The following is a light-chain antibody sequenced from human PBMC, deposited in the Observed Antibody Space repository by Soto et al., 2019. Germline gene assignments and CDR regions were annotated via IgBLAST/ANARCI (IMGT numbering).Light chain of an antibody. V-gene: IGKV1-27*01. J-gene: IGKJ1*01. CDR2: AAI. CDR1: QDIANY. CDR3: QKYYNAPRT. Sequence: DIQMTQSPSSLSASVGDRVTITCRASQDIANYLAWYQQKPGKVPKLLIYAAITLQSGVPSRFSGSGSGTDFTLTISRLQPEDVATYYCQKYYNAPRTFGQGTKVEIK.